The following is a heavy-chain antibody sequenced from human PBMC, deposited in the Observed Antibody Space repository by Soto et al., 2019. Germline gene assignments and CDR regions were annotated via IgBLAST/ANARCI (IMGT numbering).Heavy chain of an antibody. J-gene: IGHJ4*02. D-gene: IGHD2-2*01. CDR2: ISYDGSDE. V-gene: IGHV3-30*18. Sequence: QVQLVESGGGVVQPGRSLRLSCAASGFTFSSFGMHWVRQAPGKGLEWVALISYDGSDEYYRDSVKGRFTISRDNSKNTLFLQVNSLRPEDTAVYYCAKYTSPGVSASSSHYWGQGALVTVSS. CDR3: AKYTSPGVSASSSHY. CDR1: GFTFSSFG.